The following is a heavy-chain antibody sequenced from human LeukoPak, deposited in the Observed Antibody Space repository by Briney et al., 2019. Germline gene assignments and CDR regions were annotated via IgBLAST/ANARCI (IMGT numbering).Heavy chain of an antibody. V-gene: IGHV1-8*02. D-gene: IGHD6-13*01. J-gene: IGHJ6*02. CDR2: MNPNSGNT. CDR1: GYTFTDYY. CDR3: ARDSSSGLGGMDV. Sequence: ASVKVSCKASGYTFTDYYMHWVRQAPGQGLEWMGWMNPNSGNTGYAQKFQGRVTMTRNTSISTAYMELSSLRSVDTAVYYCARDSSSGLGGMDVWGQGTTVTVSS.